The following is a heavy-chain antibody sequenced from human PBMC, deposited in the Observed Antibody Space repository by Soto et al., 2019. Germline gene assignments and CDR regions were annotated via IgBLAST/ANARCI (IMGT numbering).Heavy chain of an antibody. Sequence: QVQLVQSGAEVKKPGASVKVSCKASGYTITSYYMHWVRQAPGQGLEWMGIINPSGGSTSYAQKFQGRVTMTRDTSTSTVYMELSSLRSEDTAVYYCARSPTSIAARYYFDYWGQGTLVTVSS. CDR2: INPSGGST. D-gene: IGHD6-13*01. CDR3: ARSPTSIAARYYFDY. V-gene: IGHV1-46*01. J-gene: IGHJ4*02. CDR1: GYTITSYY.